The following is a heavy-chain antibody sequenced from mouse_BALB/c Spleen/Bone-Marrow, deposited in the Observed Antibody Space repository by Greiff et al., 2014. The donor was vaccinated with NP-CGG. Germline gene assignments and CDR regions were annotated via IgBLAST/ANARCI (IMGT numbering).Heavy chain of an antibody. V-gene: IGHV14-3*02. Sequence: EVQLQQSXAALVQPGASVKLSCTASGFNIKDTYMHWVKQRPEQGLEWIGRIDPATGNSKYDPKFQGKATIKADTYSNAAYLQLSSLTSEATAVYYCAFITTVVEYYVDYWGQGTTPPVST. CDR3: AFITTVVEYYVDY. D-gene: IGHD1-1*01. CDR1: GFNIKDTY. CDR2: IDPATGNS. J-gene: IGHJ2*01.